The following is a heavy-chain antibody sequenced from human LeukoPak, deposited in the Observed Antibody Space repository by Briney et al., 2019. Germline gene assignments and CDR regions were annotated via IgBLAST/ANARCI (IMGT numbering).Heavy chain of an antibody. CDR2: INNNGRST. D-gene: IGHD6-13*01. Sequence: PGGSLRLSCSASGFFFSTYAMHWVRQAPGKGLEYVSTINNNGRSTYYVDSVKGRFTISRDNSKNTLYLQMSSLRLEDTAVYYCVKGSMAAVGDILSSSFDYWGQGTLVTVSS. V-gene: IGHV3-64D*06. J-gene: IGHJ4*02. CDR3: VKGSMAAVGDILSSSFDY. CDR1: GFFFSTYA.